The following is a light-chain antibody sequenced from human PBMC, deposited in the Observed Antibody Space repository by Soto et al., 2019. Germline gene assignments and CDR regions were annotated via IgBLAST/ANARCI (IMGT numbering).Light chain of an antibody. CDR1: QSITHW. CDR2: DAS. V-gene: IGKV1-5*01. CDR3: QQYNSYSVYT. J-gene: IGKJ2*01. Sequence: DIPMTQSPSTLSASVGDRVTITCRASQSITHWLAWYQQKPGKAPNLLIYDASSLESGVPSRFSGSGSGTEFTLTISSLQPDDFATYYCQQYNSYSVYTFGQGTKLEIK.